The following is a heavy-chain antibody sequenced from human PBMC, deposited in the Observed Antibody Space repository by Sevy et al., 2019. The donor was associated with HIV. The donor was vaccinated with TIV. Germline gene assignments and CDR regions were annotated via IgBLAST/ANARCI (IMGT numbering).Heavy chain of an antibody. Sequence: GESLKFSCVASGFTFSSYNFNWVRQAPGKGLELISFINSGSTIISHAASVKGRFTISRDSAKKSVYLQMNSLRVEDTAGYYCARDGGYSDYGMDLWGQGTTVTVSS. CDR1: GFTFSSYN. D-gene: IGHD2-15*01. CDR3: ARDGGYSDYGMDL. J-gene: IGHJ6*02. V-gene: IGHV3-48*01. CDR2: INSGSTII.